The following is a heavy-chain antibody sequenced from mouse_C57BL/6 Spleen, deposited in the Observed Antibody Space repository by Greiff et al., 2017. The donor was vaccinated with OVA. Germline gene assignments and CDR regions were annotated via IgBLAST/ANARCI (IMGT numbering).Heavy chain of an antibody. J-gene: IGHJ2*01. CDR1: GYTFTDYY. CDR3: ARQTTVVATNFDY. D-gene: IGHD1-1*01. CDR2: IFPGSGST. Sequence: VQLQQSGPELVKPGASVKISCKASGYTFTDYYINWVKQRPGQGLEWIGWIFPGSGSTYYNEKFKGKATLTVDKSSSTAYMLLSSLTSEDSAVYFCARQTTVVATNFDYWGQGTTLTVSS. V-gene: IGHV1-75*01.